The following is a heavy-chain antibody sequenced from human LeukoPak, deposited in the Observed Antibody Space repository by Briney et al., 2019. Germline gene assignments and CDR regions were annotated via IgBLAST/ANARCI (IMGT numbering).Heavy chain of an antibody. CDR2: IYSGGST. V-gene: IGHV3-53*01. J-gene: IGHJ6*03. CDR3: ARGGLQGYMDV. Sequence: PGGSLTLSCAASGLNVSSNYMSWVRQAPGKGLEWVSVIYSGGSTYYADSVKGRFTISRDNSKNTLYLQMNSLRAEDTAVYYCARGGLQGYMDVWGKGTTVTISS. D-gene: IGHD3-16*01. CDR1: GLNVSSNY.